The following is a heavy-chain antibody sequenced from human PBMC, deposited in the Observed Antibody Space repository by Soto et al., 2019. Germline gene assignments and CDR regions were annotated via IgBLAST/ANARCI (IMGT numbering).Heavy chain of an antibody. V-gene: IGHV4-30-2*01. Sequence: SETLSLTCTVAGASISSGGYSLSWIRQPPGKGLEWIGYIYHSGSTYYNPSLKSRVTISVDRSKNQFSLKLSSVTAADTAVYYCARRRGFPYYYGMDVWGQGTTVTVSS. CDR1: GASISSGGYS. CDR3: ARRRGFPYYYGMDV. CDR2: IYHSGST. J-gene: IGHJ6*02. D-gene: IGHD5-12*01.